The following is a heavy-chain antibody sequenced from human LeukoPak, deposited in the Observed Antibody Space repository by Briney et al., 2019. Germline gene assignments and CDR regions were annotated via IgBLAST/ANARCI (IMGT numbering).Heavy chain of an antibody. V-gene: IGHV1-18*01. CDR3: ARGVLFPYVTD. J-gene: IGHJ4*02. CDR2: ISAYNGNT. Sequence: ASVKASCKASGGTFSSYGISWVRQAPGQGLEWMGWISAYNGNTNYAQKLQGRVTTTTDTSTSTAYMELRSLRSDDTAVYYCARGVLFPYVTDWGQGTLVTVSS. D-gene: IGHD3-16*01. CDR1: GGTFSSYG.